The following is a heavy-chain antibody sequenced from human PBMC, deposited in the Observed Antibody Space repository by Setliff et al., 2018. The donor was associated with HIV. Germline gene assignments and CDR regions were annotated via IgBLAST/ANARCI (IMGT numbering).Heavy chain of an antibody. D-gene: IGHD4-17*01. CDR3: ARRLVTTVVTLAFDM. V-gene: IGHV4-34*01. J-gene: IGHJ3*02. CDR2: INHGGST. Sequence: SETLSLTCAVYGGSFSGYYWSWIRQTPGKGLEWIGEINHGGSTNYNPSLKSRVTMSADTSKNQFSLKLSSVTAADTAVYYCARRLVTTVVTLAFDMWGQGTMVTVSS. CDR1: GGSFSGYY.